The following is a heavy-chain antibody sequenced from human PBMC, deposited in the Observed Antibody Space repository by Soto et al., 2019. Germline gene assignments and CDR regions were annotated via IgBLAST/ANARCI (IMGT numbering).Heavy chain of an antibody. D-gene: IGHD4-17*01. J-gene: IGHJ6*03. CDR2: IYYSGST. CDR3: ARGLYDYGDLYYMDV. CDR1: GGSISSYY. V-gene: IGHV4-59*01. Sequence: SESLSLTCTVSGGSISSYYWSWIRQPPGKGLEWIGYIYYSGSTNYNPSLKSRVTISVDTSKNQFSLKLSSVTAADTAVYYCARGLYDYGDLYYMDVWGKGTTVTVSS.